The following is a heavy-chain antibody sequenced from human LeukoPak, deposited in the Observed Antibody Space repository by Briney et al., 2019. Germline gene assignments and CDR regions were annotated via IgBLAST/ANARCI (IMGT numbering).Heavy chain of an antibody. CDR2: IYYSGST. V-gene: IGHV4-39*01. CDR1: GGSISSSYYY. J-gene: IGHJ4*02. Sequence: SETLSLTCTVSGGSISSSYYYWGWIRQPPGKGLEWIGSIYYSGSTYYNPSLKSRVTISVDTSKNQFSLKLSSVTAADTAVYYCARGANPDYWGQGTLVTVSS. CDR3: ARGANPDY.